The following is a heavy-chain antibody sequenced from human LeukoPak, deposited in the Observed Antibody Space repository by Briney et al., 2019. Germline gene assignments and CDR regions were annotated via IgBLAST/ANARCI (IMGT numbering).Heavy chain of an antibody. CDR3: TRQGPGYCGSTSCYGVDY. CDR2: INTNTGNP. Sequence: ASVKVSCKASGYTFTGYYMHWVRQAPGQGREWMGWINTNTGNPTYAQGFTGRFVFSLDTSVSTAYLQISSLKAEDTAVYYCTRQGPGYCGSTSCYGVDYWGQGTLVTVSS. J-gene: IGHJ4*02. D-gene: IGHD2-2*01. CDR1: GYTFTGYY. V-gene: IGHV7-4-1*02.